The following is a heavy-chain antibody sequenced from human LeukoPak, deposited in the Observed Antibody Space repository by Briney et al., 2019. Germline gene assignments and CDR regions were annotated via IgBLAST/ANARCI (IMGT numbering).Heavy chain of an antibody. CDR2: INDRGNR. Sequence: SETLSLTCAVYGESFSGYYWSWIRQSPGKGLEWIGEINDRGNRNYNPSLKSRVTISSDTSKNQFSLNLTSVTAADTAVYYCARGSELWFEVAFDIWGQGTVVTVSS. CDR1: GESFSGYY. J-gene: IGHJ3*02. CDR3: ARGSELWFEVAFDI. V-gene: IGHV4-34*01. D-gene: IGHD3-10*01.